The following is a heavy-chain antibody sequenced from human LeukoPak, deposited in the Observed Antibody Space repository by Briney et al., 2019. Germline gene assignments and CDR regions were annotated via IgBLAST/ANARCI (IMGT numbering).Heavy chain of an antibody. CDR1: GDTFTGYA. D-gene: IGHD3-22*01. CDR2: IIPIRGRA. J-gene: IGHJ5*02. CDR3: ARDRRDYYDIRGYYEMGFDP. Sequence: GASVKVSCKASGDTFTGYAISWVRQAPGQGLEWMGRIIPIRGRANYAQKFQGRVTITADKSTSTAYMELSRLRPEDTAVYYCARDRRDYYDIRGYYEMGFDPSGQGALVTLSP. V-gene: IGHV1-69*04.